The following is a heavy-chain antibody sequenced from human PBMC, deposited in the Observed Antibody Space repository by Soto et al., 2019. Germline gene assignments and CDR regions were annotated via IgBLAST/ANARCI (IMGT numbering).Heavy chain of an antibody. V-gene: IGHV1-18*01. J-gene: IGHJ4*02. CDR1: GYTFTSYG. CDR3: RAIHSSGWYFDY. D-gene: IGHD6-19*01. CDR2: ISAYNGNT. Sequence: GASVKVSCKASGYTFTSYGISWVRQAPGQGLEWMGWISAYNGNTNYAQKLQGRVTMTTDTSTSTAYMELRSLRSDDTAVYYCRAIHSSGWYFDYWGKGTLVPVSS.